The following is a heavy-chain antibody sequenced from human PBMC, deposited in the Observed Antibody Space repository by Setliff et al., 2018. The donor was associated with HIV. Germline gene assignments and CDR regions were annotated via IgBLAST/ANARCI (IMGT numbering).Heavy chain of an antibody. Sequence: GASVKVSCKTSDYTFTNYGIYWVRQAPGQGLEWMGWISNYNGNTNYAQKFHGTVTMTRNTSISTAYMELSSLRSEDTAVYYCARSGSSSWFSSLVCPYYYYYYMDVWGKGTTVTVSS. CDR1: DYTFTNYG. D-gene: IGHD6-13*01. J-gene: IGHJ6*03. CDR3: ARSGSSSWFSSLVCPYYYYYYMDV. V-gene: IGHV1-18*01. CDR2: ISNYNGNT.